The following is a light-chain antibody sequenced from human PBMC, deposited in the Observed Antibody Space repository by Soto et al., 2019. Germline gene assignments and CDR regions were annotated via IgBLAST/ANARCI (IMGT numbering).Light chain of an antibody. Sequence: IQMTQSPSSLSTSVEDRVAVTCRASQRILNHLNWYQHKSGKAPRLLIYAAYSLHSGVPPRFSGSGYGTNFNMTIRSLQADYFATDYCRQNYQPPRTFGRGTNVDSK. J-gene: IGKJ1*01. CDR2: AAY. CDR1: QRILNH. V-gene: IGKV1-39*01. CDR3: RQNYQPPRT.